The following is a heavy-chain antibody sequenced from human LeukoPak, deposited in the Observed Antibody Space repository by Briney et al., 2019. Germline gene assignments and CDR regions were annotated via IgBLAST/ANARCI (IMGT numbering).Heavy chain of an antibody. CDR3: AIRVSGRAFDI. Sequence: SETLSLTCTVSGGSISSSSYYWSWIRQPAGKGLEWIGRIYTSGSTNYNPSLKSRVTISVDTSKNQFSPKLSSVTAADTAVYYCAIRVSGRAFDIWGQGTMVTVSS. J-gene: IGHJ3*02. CDR1: GGSISSSSYY. V-gene: IGHV4-61*02. D-gene: IGHD3-16*01. CDR2: IYTSGST.